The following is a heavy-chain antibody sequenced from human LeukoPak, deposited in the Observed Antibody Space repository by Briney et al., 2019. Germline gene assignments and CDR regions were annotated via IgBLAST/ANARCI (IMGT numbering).Heavy chain of an antibody. D-gene: IGHD3-22*01. Sequence: GGSLRLSCAASGFTFSSYSMNWVRQAPGKGLEWVSSISSSSSYIYYADSVKGRFTISRDNAKNSLYLQMNSLRAEDTAVYYCARDVPDSSGTFDLWGRGTLVTVSS. J-gene: IGHJ2*01. CDR2: ISSSSSYI. CDR1: GFTFSSYS. V-gene: IGHV3-21*01. CDR3: ARDVPDSSGTFDL.